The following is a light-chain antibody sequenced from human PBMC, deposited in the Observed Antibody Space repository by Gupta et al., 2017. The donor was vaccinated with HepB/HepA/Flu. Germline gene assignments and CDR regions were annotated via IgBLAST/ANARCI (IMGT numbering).Light chain of an antibody. V-gene: IGKV4-1*01. CDR3: QQYYTSPRT. Sequence: DLVMPQSPASRALSLGRRAPFNCKSSQSVLYSSNNKHYLTWYQHTPGQPPTLLLYWASTRQSVVPGRFSRGGSGADFTLTISSQQAEDVADYYWQQYYTSPRTFGQGTKVEIK. CDR1: QSVLYSSNNKHY. CDR2: WAS. J-gene: IGKJ1*01.